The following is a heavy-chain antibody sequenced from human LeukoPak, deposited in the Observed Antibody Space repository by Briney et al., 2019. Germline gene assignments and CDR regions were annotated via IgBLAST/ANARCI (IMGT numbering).Heavy chain of an antibody. Sequence: PSETLSLTCAVYGGSFSGYYWSWIRQPPGKGLEWIGYIYYSGSTNYNPSLKSRVTISVDTSKNQFSLKLSSVTAADTAVYYCARLRGYSCGLDYWGQGTLVTVSS. CDR3: ARLRGYSCGLDY. D-gene: IGHD5-18*01. V-gene: IGHV4-59*01. CDR2: IYYSGST. CDR1: GGSFSGYY. J-gene: IGHJ4*02.